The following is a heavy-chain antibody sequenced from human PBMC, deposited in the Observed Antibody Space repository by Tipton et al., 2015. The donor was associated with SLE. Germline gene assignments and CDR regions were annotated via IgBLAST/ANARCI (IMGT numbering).Heavy chain of an antibody. J-gene: IGHJ6*03. Sequence: LRLSCTVSGGSISSCYWSWIRQPPGKGLEWIGYIYYSGSTNYNPSLKSRVTISVDTSKNQFSLKLSSVTAADTAVYYCARAGVTIFGVVEAGYYYMDVWGKGTTVTVSS. CDR3: ARAGVTIFGVVEAGYYYMDV. CDR1: GGSISSCY. CDR2: IYYSGST. D-gene: IGHD3-3*01. V-gene: IGHV4-59*12.